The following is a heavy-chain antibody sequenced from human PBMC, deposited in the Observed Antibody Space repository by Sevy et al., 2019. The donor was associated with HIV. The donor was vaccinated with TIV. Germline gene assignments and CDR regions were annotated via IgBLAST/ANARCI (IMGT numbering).Heavy chain of an antibody. CDR2: INYTGNT. D-gene: IGHD3-10*01. J-gene: IGHJ4*02. Sequence: SETLSLTCGVPGESFSDYYWSWIRQPPRKGLEWIGEINYTGNTNDNPSLESRVRLSIDTSRKQFSLRLSSVTAADTAVYYCARVRRMGNQLWKADYWGQGTLVTVSS. V-gene: IGHV4-34*01. CDR1: GESFSDYY. CDR3: ARVRRMGNQLWKADY.